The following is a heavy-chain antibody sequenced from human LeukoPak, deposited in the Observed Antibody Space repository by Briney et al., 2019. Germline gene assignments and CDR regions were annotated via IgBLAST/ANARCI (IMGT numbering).Heavy chain of an antibody. J-gene: IGHJ5*02. Sequence: RASVRVSCKASGYTFTSYDINWVRQATGQGLEWMGWMNPNSGNTGYAQKFQGRVTITRNTSISTAYMELSSLRSEDTAVYYCARRGSYCSSTSCRNWFDPWGQGTLVTVSS. V-gene: IGHV1-8*03. CDR2: MNPNSGNT. CDR3: ARRGSYCSSTSCRNWFDP. D-gene: IGHD2-2*01. CDR1: GYTFTSYD.